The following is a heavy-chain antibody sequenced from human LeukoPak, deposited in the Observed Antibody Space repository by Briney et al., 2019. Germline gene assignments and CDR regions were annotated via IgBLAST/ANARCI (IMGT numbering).Heavy chain of an antibody. CDR1: GYTFTSYG. J-gene: IGHJ4*02. D-gene: IGHD3-16*02. V-gene: IGHV1-18*01. Sequence: GASVKVSCKASGYTFTSYGITWVRQAPGQGLELMGWISAYNGNTNYAQKLQGRVAMTTDTSTSTAYMELRSLRSDDTAVYYCARELSHYFDYWGQGSLVTVSS. CDR3: ARELSHYFDY. CDR2: ISAYNGNT.